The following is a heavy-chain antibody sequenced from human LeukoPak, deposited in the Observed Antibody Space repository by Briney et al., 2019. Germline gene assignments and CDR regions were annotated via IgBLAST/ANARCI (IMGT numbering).Heavy chain of an antibody. CDR1: GFTFSSYS. CDR2: ISSSSSYI. Sequence: GRSLRLSCAASGFTFSSYSMNWVRQAPGKGLEWVSSISSSSSYIYYADSVKGRFTISRDNAKNSLYLQMNSLRAEDTAVYYCARSYSPSSGYYLDAFDIWGQGTMVTVSS. V-gene: IGHV3-21*01. D-gene: IGHD3-22*01. CDR3: ARSYSPSSGYYLDAFDI. J-gene: IGHJ3*02.